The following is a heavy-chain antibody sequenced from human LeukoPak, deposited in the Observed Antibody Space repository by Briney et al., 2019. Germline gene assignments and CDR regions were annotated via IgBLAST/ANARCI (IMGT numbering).Heavy chain of an antibody. V-gene: IGHV3-23*01. CDR2: ISGSGGST. J-gene: IGHJ4*02. CDR1: GFTFSSYA. CDR3: AREAGYSSNSY. D-gene: IGHD6-13*01. Sequence: GGSLRLSCAASGFTFSSYAMSWVRQAPGKGLEWVSAISGSGGSTYYADSVKGRFTISRDNAKNSLYLQMNSLRAEDTAVYYCAREAGYSSNSYWGQGTLVTVSS.